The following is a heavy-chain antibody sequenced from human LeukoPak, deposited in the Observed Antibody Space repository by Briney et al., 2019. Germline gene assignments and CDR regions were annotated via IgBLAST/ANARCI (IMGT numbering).Heavy chain of an antibody. Sequence: SETLSLTCTVSGGSMSGYYWSWIRPPPGKGLERIGYIYYPGSTNSNLTLKSRVTISVDTSKNQFSLKLNSVTAADTVVYYCARSGERWELLRAFDIWGQGTMVTVSS. V-gene: IGHV4-59*01. J-gene: IGHJ3*02. CDR3: ARSGERWELLRAFDI. D-gene: IGHD1-26*01. CDR1: GGSMSGYY. CDR2: IYYPGST.